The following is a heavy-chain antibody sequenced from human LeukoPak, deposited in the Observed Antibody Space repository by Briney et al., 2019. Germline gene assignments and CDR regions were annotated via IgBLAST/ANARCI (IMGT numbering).Heavy chain of an antibody. D-gene: IGHD1-26*01. CDR3: AKDIRWELLGHLDY. CDR1: GFNFDDYA. CDR2: ISWNSGRI. Sequence: SLLLSCAASGFNFDDYAMHWVRQATGKGLEWVSGISWNSGRICYADSVKGRFTISRDNAKNSLYLQMNSLRAEDTALYYCAKDIRWELLGHLDYWGQGTLVTVSS. J-gene: IGHJ4*02. V-gene: IGHV3-9*01.